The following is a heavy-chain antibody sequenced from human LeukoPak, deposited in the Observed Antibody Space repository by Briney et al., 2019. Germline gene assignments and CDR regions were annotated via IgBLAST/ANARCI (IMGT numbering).Heavy chain of an antibody. V-gene: IGHV3-11*01. CDR1: GFTFSDYY. J-gene: IGHJ6*02. D-gene: IGHD1-26*01. Sequence: GGFLRLSCAASGFTFSDYYMSWIRQAPGKGLEWVSYISSSGSTIYYADSVKGRFTISRDNAKNSLYLQMNSLRAEDTAVYYCVKDRGGSPFYGMDVWGQGTTVTVSS. CDR3: VKDRGGSPFYGMDV. CDR2: ISSSGSTI.